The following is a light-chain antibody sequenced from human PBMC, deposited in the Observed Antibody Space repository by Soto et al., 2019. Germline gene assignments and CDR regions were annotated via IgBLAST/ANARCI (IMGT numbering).Light chain of an antibody. J-gene: IGLJ2*01. V-gene: IGLV2-14*01. CDR2: EVN. Sequence: QSALTQPASVSASPGQSITISCTGTSSDVGGYKFVSWYQHHPGKAPKLMIYEVNNRPSGVSNRFSGSKSGNTASLTISGLQREDDADYYCLSDTSANTRGFGGGTKLTVL. CDR3: LSDTSANTRG. CDR1: SSDVGGYKF.